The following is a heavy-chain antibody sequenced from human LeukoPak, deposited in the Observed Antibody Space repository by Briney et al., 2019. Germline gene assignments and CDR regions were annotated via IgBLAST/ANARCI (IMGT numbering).Heavy chain of an antibody. Sequence: SETLSLTCTVSGGSISSYYWSWIRQPPGKGLEWMGYIYYSGGTNYNPSLKSRVAISVDTSKNQFSLMLNSVTAADTAVYYYARFDTSGYYVDNWGQGTLVTVSS. D-gene: IGHD3-22*01. CDR3: ARFDTSGYYVDN. CDR2: IYYSGGT. V-gene: IGHV4-59*01. J-gene: IGHJ4*02. CDR1: GGSISSYY.